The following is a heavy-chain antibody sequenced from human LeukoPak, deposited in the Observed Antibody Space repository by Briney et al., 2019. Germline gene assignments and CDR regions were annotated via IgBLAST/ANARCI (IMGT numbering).Heavy chain of an antibody. D-gene: IGHD6-13*01. J-gene: IGHJ5*02. Sequence: GGSLRLSCAASGFTFSSYAMSWVRQAPGKGLEWVSAFSGNDVSTYYADSVKGRFTISSDNSKNTLYLQMNSLRAEDTAVYYCAREPSDRHYSSRLTNWFDPWGQGTLVTVSS. CDR2: FSGNDVST. V-gene: IGHV3-23*01. CDR1: GFTFSSYA. CDR3: AREPSDRHYSSRLTNWFDP.